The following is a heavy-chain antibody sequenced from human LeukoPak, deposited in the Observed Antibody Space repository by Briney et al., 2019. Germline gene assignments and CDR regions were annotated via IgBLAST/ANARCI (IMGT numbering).Heavy chain of an antibody. D-gene: IGHD3-22*01. Sequence: GGSLRLSCAASGFSFSGYWMTWVRQAPGKGLEWVSGINWNGGRRGYADSVKGRFPISRDESKNTLFLQMNSLRVEDTAAYYCTKDFYDSSGYYRHDHWGQGTLVTVSS. CDR1: GFSFSGYW. CDR2: INWNGGRR. CDR3: TKDFYDSSGYYRHDH. V-gene: IGHV3-20*04. J-gene: IGHJ4*02.